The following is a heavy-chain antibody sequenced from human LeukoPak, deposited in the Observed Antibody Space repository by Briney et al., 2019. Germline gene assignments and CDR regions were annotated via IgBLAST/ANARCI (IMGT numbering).Heavy chain of an antibody. D-gene: IGHD3-22*01. V-gene: IGHV3-11*01. J-gene: IGHJ3*02. Sequence: GGSLRLSCEASGFTFSNYYMSWIRQAPGKGLEWVSHIKGNGATTYYADSVKGRLTISRDNAKNSLYLQMNSLRAEDTAVYYCARPTTYYYDSSAYHVDGFDIWGQGTMVTVSS. CDR3: ARPTTYYYDSSAYHVDGFDI. CDR1: GFTFSNYY. CDR2: IKGNGATT.